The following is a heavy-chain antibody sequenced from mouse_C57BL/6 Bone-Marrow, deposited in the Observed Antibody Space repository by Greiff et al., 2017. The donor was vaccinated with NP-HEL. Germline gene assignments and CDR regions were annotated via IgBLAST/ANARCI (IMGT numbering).Heavy chain of an antibody. D-gene: IGHD2-2*01. J-gene: IGHJ2*01. CDR2: IDPSASYT. CDR1: GYTFTSYW. CDR3: AREEVRDYFDY. Sequence: QVQLQQPGAELVMPGASVKLSCKASGYTFTSYWMHWVKQRPGQGLEWIGEIDPSASYTNYNQKFKGKSTLTVDKSSSTAYMQLSSLTSEDSAVYYCAREEVRDYFDYWGQGTTLTVSS. V-gene: IGHV1-69*01.